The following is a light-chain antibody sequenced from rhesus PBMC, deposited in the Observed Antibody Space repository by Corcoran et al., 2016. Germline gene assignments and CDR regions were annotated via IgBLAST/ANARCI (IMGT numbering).Light chain of an antibody. J-gene: IGKJ3*01. CDR3: MQALEFPFT. CDR1: QSLLDSEDGNTY. Sequence: DIVMTQTPLSLPVTPGEPASISCRPSQSLLDSEDGNTYLDWDLQKPGQSPQLLIYEVSNRASGVPDRFSVSGSDTEFTLKISRVEAEDFGVYYCMQALEFPFTFGPGTKLDIK. CDR2: EVS. V-gene: IGKV2-104*02.